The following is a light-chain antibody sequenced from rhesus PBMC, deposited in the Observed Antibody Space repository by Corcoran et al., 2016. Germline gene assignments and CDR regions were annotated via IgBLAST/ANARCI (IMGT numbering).Light chain of an antibody. CDR2: WAS. CDR3: QQYYSSPLS. CDR1: QSLLKSSIKKNY. J-gene: IGKJ2*01. Sequence: DIVMTQSPDSLAVSLGERVTINCRSSQSLLKSSIKKNYLAWYQQKPGQAPMLLIYWASTRESGVPNRFSGTGSGTDCTLTISGLQSEDVAVYYCQQYYSSPLSFGQGTKVEIK. V-gene: IGKV4-1*01.